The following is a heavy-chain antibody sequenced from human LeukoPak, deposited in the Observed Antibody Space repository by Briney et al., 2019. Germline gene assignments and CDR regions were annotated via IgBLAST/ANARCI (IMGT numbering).Heavy chain of an antibody. Sequence: PGGSLRLSCAASGFTFSSYSMNWVRQAPGKGLEWVSSISSSSYIYYADSVKGRFTISRVNAKNSLYLQMNSLRAEDTAVYYCARAYYYDSSGYYYFDYWGQGTLVTVSS. J-gene: IGHJ4*02. CDR3: ARAYYYDSSGYYYFDY. CDR2: ISSSSYI. V-gene: IGHV3-21*01. CDR1: GFTFSSYS. D-gene: IGHD3-22*01.